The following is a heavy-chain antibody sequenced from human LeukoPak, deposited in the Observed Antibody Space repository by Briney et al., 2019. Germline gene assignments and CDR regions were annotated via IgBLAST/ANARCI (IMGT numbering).Heavy chain of an antibody. D-gene: IGHD4-17*01. V-gene: IGHV3-21*01. Sequence: PGGSLRLSCAASGFTFSSYSMNWVRQAPGKGLEWVSSISSSSSYIYYADSVKGRFTISRDNSKNTLYLQMNSLRTEDTAVYYCAKDSVTTLDYWGQGTLVTVSS. J-gene: IGHJ4*02. CDR3: AKDSVTTLDY. CDR1: GFTFSSYS. CDR2: ISSSSSYI.